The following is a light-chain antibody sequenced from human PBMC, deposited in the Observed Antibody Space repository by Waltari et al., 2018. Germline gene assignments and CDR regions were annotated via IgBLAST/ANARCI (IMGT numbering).Light chain of an antibody. CDR2: DAS. J-gene: IGKJ1*01. CDR3: QKYGTLPAT. Sequence: EIVLTQSTGTLSLSPGERATLSCRASQSVSKYLAWYQQKPGQAPRLLIYDASTRATGIPDRFSGSGWGTDFSLTISRLEPEDFAVYYCQKYGTLPATFGQGTKVQ. CDR1: QSVSKY. V-gene: IGKV3-20*01.